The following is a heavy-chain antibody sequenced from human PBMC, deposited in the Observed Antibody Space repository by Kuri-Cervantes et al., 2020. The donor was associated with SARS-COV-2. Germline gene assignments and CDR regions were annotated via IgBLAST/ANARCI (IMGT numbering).Heavy chain of an antibody. CDR2: IYYSGSI. CDR1: GDSISPYY. Sequence: SETLSLTCSVSGDSISPYYWTWIRQPPGKGLEWIGHIYYSGSINYNPSLMSRLTISVDTSKNQVSLKLSSVTAADTAVYYCVRTEGVVDNYYFDYWGQGTLVTVSS. V-gene: IGHV4-59*01. J-gene: IGHJ4*02. D-gene: IGHD3-16*02. CDR3: VRTEGVVDNYYFDY.